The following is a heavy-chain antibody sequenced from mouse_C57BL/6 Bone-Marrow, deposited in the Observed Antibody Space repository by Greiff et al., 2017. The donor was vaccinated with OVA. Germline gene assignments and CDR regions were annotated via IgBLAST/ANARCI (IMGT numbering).Heavy chain of an antibody. D-gene: IGHD1-1*01. CDR2: IDPEDGDT. CDR3: TTGLLLRSEYYFDY. CDR1: GFNIKDYY. Sequence: VQLQQSGAELVRPGASVKLSCTASGFNIKDYYMHWVKQRPEQGLEWIGRIDPEDGDTEYAPKFQGKATMTADTSSNTAYLQLSSLTSEDTAVYYCTTGLLLRSEYYFDYWGQGTTLTVAS. V-gene: IGHV14-1*01. J-gene: IGHJ2*01.